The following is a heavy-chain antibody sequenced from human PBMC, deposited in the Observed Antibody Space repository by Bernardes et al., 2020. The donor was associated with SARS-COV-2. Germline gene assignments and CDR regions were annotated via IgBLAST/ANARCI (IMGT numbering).Heavy chain of an antibody. V-gene: IGHV3-30*03. D-gene: IGHD6-19*01. Sequence: GGSLRLSCAGSGFIFSNYGMHWVRQAPGKGLEWVATISYDGSQKKYADSVKGRFTISRDNSKNPLFLQMNSLRTEDTAVHFCAIGAVAGTESFGFWGQGALVTVSS. CDR3: AIGAVAGTESFGF. CDR1: GFIFSNYG. J-gene: IGHJ4*02. CDR2: ISYDGSQK.